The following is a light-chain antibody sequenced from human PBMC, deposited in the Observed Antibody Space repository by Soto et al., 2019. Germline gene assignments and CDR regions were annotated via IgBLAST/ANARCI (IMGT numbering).Light chain of an antibody. CDR3: SSYTSISTWV. CDR1: SSDVGGYNY. CDR2: EVS. V-gene: IGLV2-14*01. J-gene: IGLJ3*02. Sequence: SALTQPASVSGSPGQSITISCTGTSSDVGGYNYVSWYQQTPGKAPKLMIYEVSNRPSGVSHRFSGSKSGNTASLTISGLQAEDEADYYCSSYTSISTWVFGGGSKLTVL.